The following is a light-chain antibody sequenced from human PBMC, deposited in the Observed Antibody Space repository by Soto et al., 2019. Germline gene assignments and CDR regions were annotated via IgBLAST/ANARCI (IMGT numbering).Light chain of an antibody. CDR3: AAWDDSMRAVV. CDR2: RNH. CDR1: RSNIGTYP. J-gene: IGLJ2*01. V-gene: IGLV1-44*01. Sequence: QSVLTQSPSASATPGQRVTISCSGSRSNIGTYPVHWYQQLPGTAPTLLIFRNHQRPSGVPDRFSGSKSGTSASLAISGPQSEDEADYYCAAWDDSMRAVVFGGGTKVTVL.